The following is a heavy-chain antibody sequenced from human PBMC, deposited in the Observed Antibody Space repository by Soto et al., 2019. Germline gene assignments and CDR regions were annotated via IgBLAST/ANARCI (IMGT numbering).Heavy chain of an antibody. CDR2: ISNSGGST. J-gene: IGHJ4*02. CDR3: AKGCGGDCYSGVQY. V-gene: IGHV3-23*01. CDR1: GFTFSSSA. Sequence: EVQLLESGRGLVQPGGSLRLSCAASGFTFSSSAMSWVRQAPGKGLEWVSSISNSGGSTYYADSVKGRFTISRDNSKNTLYLQMNSLQAEDTPVYYCAKGCGGDCYSGVQYWGQGTLVTVSS. D-gene: IGHD2-21*02.